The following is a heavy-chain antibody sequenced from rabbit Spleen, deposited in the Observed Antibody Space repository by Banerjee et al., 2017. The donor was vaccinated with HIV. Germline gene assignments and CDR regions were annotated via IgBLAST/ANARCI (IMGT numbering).Heavy chain of an antibody. D-gene: IGHD1-1*01. Sequence: QSLEESGGDLVKPGASLTLTCTASGFSFSSSYYMCWVRQPPGKGLEWIACIAVGSSGTTYYANWAKGRFTISKTSSTTVTLQMTSLTAADTATYFCARDTVTSFSSYGMDLWGPGTLVTVS. J-gene: IGHJ6*01. CDR2: IAVGSSGTT. CDR1: GFSFSSSYY. V-gene: IGHV1S40*01. CDR3: ARDTVTSFSSYGMDL.